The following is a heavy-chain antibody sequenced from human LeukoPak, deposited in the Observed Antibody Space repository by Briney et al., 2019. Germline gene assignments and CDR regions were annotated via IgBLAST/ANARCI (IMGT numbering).Heavy chain of an antibody. J-gene: IGHJ2*01. Sequence: QRGGSLRLSCVGSGFTFSSYSTSWVRQAPGKGLEWVTGITWNGASTGFADSVKGRFTISRDNAKNPLYLGMSSLRAEDTALYYCAREYGDYSSYFDLWGRGTLVTVSS. CDR1: GFTFSSYS. D-gene: IGHD4-17*01. CDR2: ITWNGAST. V-gene: IGHV3-20*04. CDR3: AREYGDYSSYFDL.